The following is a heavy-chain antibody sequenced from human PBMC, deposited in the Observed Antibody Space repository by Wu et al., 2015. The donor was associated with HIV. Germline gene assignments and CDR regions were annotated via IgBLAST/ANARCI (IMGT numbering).Heavy chain of an antibody. D-gene: IGHD6-19*01. V-gene: IGHV1-69*13. CDR2: IIPIFGTA. Sequence: QVQLVQSGAEVKKPGSSVKVSCKASGGTFSSYAISWVRQAPGQGLEWMGRIIPIFGTANYAQKFQGRVTITADESTSTAYMELSSLRSEDTAVYYCARELKYSSGWWDAFDIWGQGTMVTVSS. J-gene: IGHJ3*02. CDR1: GGTFSSYA. CDR3: ARELKYSSGWWDAFDI.